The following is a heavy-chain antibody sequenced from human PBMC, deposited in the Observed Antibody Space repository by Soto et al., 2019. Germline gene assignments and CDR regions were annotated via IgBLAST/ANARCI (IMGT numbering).Heavy chain of an antibody. CDR1: GYTFTSYA. CDR3: ARLEGLGYCSGGSCYPRVYAFDI. V-gene: IGHV1-3*01. CDR2: INAGNGNT. J-gene: IGHJ3*02. D-gene: IGHD2-15*01. Sequence: ASVKVSCKASGYTFTSYAMHWVRQAPGQRLGWMGWINAGNGNTKYSQKFQGRVTITRDTSASTAYMELSSLRSEDTAVYYCARLEGLGYCSGGSCYPRVYAFDIWGRGTMVTVSS.